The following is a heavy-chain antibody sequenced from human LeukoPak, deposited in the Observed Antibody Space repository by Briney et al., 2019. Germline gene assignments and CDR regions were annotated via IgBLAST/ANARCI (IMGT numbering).Heavy chain of an antibody. D-gene: IGHD3-22*01. V-gene: IGHV3-43*02. CDR1: GFTFDDYA. J-gene: IGHJ4*02. CDR2: ISGDGGST. CDR3: AKEIEYYYDSSGLLDY. Sequence: GGSLRLSCGVSGFTFDDYAMHWVRQAPGKGLEWVSLISGDGGSTYYADSVKGRFTISRDNSKNSLYLQMNSLRTEDTALYYCAKEIEYYYDSSGLLDYWGQGTLVTVSS.